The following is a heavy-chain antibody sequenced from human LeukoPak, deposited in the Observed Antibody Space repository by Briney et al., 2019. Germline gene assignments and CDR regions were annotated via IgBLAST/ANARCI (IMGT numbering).Heavy chain of an antibody. J-gene: IGHJ5*02. CDR3: ARDVLFDP. V-gene: IGHV4-59*01. Sequence: PSETLSLTCTVSGGSISSYYWSWIRQPPGKGLEWIGYIYHSGSTNYNPSLKSRVTISVDTSKNQFSLKLSSVTAADTAVYYCARDVLFDPWGQGTLVTVSS. CDR2: IYHSGST. CDR1: GGSISSYY.